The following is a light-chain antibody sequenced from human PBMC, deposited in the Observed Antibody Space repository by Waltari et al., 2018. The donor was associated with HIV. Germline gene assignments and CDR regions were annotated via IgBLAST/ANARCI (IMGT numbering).Light chain of an antibody. CDR3: SSYTTSSTLGGV. J-gene: IGLJ2*01. Sequence: QSALTQPASVSGSPGQSITISCTGTSSDVGGYNYVSWYQQHPGKAPKPMIYEVSNRPSGVSNRFSGSKSGNTASLTISGLQADDEADYYCSSYTTSSTLGGVFGGGTKLTVL. CDR2: EVS. CDR1: SSDVGGYNY. V-gene: IGLV2-14*01.